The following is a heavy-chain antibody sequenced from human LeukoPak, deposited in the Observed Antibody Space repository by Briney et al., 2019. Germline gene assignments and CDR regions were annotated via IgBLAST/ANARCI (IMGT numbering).Heavy chain of an antibody. V-gene: IGHV3-30*18. J-gene: IGHJ4*02. D-gene: IGHD2-21*01. Sequence: QSGGSLRLSCAASGFTFSSYGMHWVRQAPGKGLEWVAVISYDGSNKYYADSVKGRFTISRDNSKNTLYLRMNSLRAEDTAVYYCAKNPSLVITSELYYFDYWGQGTLVTVSS. CDR1: GFTFSSYG. CDR2: ISYDGSNK. CDR3: AKNPSLVITSELYYFDY.